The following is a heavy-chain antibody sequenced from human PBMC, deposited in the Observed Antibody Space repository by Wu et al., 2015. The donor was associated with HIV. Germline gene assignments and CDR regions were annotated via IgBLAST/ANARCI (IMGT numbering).Heavy chain of an antibody. CDR2: INPNSGGT. V-gene: IGHV1-2*02. J-gene: IGHJ6*02. D-gene: IGHD3-10*01. CDR1: GYKFTGYY. Sequence: VQLVQSGVEVKKPGASVKVSCKASGYKFTGYYLHWVRQAPGQGLEWMGWINPNSGGTNYAQKFRDRVSMTRDTSSSAAYMELSRLRSDDTAVYYCARVYGSGTYYPPYYYYGMDVWGQGTTVTVSS. CDR3: ARVYGSGTYYPPYYYYGMDV.